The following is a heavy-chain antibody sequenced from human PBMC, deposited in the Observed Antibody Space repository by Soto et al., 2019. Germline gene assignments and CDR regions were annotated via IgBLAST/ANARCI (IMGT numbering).Heavy chain of an antibody. D-gene: IGHD2-2*01. CDR2: IYNNGRT. CDR1: GGSISSSS. J-gene: IGHJ4*02. Sequence: PSETLSLTCTVSGGSISSSSWSWIRQPPGRGLEWIGYIYNNGRTDYNPSLKSRVTISVDTSKNHFSLKLSSVTPADTAVYYCARARFCTSTSCYHYFDYWGRGTLVTVSS. CDR3: ARARFCTSTSCYHYFDY. V-gene: IGHV4-59*01.